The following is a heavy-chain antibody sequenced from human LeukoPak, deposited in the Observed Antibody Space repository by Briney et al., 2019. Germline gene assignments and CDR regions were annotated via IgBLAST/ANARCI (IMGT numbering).Heavy chain of an antibody. CDR2: ISFDESHE. Sequence: PGGSLRLSCAASGFTFSSSAMSWVRQAPGKGLEWVAVISFDESHEYYADSVKGRFTISRDNSRNTVYLQMDSLRAEDTAVYYCARAAGVRNWFDPWGQGTLVTVSS. CDR1: GFTFSSSA. CDR3: ARAAGVRNWFDP. V-gene: IGHV3-30*14. J-gene: IGHJ5*02.